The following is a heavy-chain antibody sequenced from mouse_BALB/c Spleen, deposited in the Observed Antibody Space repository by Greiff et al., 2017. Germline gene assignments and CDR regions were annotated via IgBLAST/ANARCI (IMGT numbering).Heavy chain of an antibody. CDR2: IDPENGDT. V-gene: IGHV14-4*02. CDR3: NAWDYYYGSSYYFDY. Sequence: EVQLQQSGAELVRSGASVKLSCTASGFNIKDYYMHWVKQRPEQGLEWIGWIDPENGDTEYAPKFQGKATMTADTSSNTAYLQLSSLTSEDTAVYYCNAWDYYYGSSYYFDYWGQGTTLTVSS. J-gene: IGHJ2*01. D-gene: IGHD1-1*01. CDR1: GFNIKDYY.